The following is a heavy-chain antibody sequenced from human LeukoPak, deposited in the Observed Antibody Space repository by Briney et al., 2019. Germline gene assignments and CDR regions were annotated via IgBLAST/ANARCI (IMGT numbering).Heavy chain of an antibody. Sequence: GGSLRLSCAASKFIFSDYGMHWVRQAPGKGLEWVAFIWYDGSDEYYADSVKGRFTISRDNSKNSLYLQMNSLRTEDTALYYCAKADKTGTEYFQHWGQGTLVTVSS. J-gene: IGHJ1*01. V-gene: IGHV3-30*02. CDR1: KFIFSDYG. CDR3: AKADKTGTEYFQH. CDR2: IWYDGSDE. D-gene: IGHD3-9*01.